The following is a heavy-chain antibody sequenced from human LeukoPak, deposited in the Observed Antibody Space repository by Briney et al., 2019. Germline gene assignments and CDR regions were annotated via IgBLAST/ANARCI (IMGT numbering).Heavy chain of an antibody. CDR2: IIPIFGTA. D-gene: IGHD3-22*01. Sequence: SVKVSCKASGYTFTSYGISWVRQAPGQGLEWMGGIIPIFGTANYAQKFQGRVTITTDESTSTAYMELSSLRSEDTAAYYCARAGFVTYDSSGYWSYFQHWGQGTLVTVSS. V-gene: IGHV1-69*05. CDR3: ARAGFVTYDSSGYWSYFQH. J-gene: IGHJ1*01. CDR1: GYTFTSYG.